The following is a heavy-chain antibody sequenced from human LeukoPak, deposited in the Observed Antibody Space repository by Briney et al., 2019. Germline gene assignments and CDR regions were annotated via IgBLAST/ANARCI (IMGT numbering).Heavy chain of an antibody. Sequence: PGGSLILSCAASGFTFGSYSMNWFRQAAGKGLEWVSSISSSSSYIYYADSVKGRFTISRDNAKNSLYLQMNSLRAEDTAVYYCAREPPRYSYGSYYFDYWGQGTLVTVSS. V-gene: IGHV3-21*01. CDR2: ISSSSSYI. CDR1: GFTFGSYS. J-gene: IGHJ4*02. D-gene: IGHD5-18*01. CDR3: AREPPRYSYGSYYFDY.